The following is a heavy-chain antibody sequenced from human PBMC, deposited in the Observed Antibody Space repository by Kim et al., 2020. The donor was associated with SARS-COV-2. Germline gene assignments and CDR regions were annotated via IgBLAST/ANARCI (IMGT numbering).Heavy chain of an antibody. CDR1: GGSISSSSYY. CDR3: ARDLTRSSGWPRGVDY. CDR2: IYYSGST. J-gene: IGHJ4*02. Sequence: SETLSLTCTVSGGSISSSSYYWGWIRQPPGKGLEWIGSIYYSGSTYYNPSLKSRVTISVDTSKNQFSLKLSSVTAADTAVYYCARDLTRSSGWPRGVDYWGQGTLVTVSS. V-gene: IGHV4-39*07. D-gene: IGHD6-19*01.